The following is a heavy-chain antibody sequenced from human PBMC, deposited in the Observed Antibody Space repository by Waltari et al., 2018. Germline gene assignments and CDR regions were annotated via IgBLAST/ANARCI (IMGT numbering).Heavy chain of an antibody. D-gene: IGHD6-13*01. J-gene: IGHJ4*02. Sequence: EVQLVESGGGLVQPGGSLRLSCAASGVMFGSYWIHWVRQAPGKGLVSVSNINPDGSITRYADSVKGRFTISRDNAKNTLFLQMNSLRGEDTAVYYCVMYSSTFLGDCWGQGTLVNVSS. V-gene: IGHV3-74*01. CDR1: GVMFGSYW. CDR3: VMYSSTFLGDC. CDR2: INPDGSIT.